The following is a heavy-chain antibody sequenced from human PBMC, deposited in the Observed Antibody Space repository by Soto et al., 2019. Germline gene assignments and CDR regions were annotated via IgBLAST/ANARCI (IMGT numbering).Heavy chain of an antibody. J-gene: IGHJ5*02. CDR2: IYYSGST. Sequence: PSETLSLTCTVSGGSISSYYWSWIRQPPGKGLEWIGYIYYSGSTNYNPSLKSRVTISVDTSKNQFSLKLSSVTAADTAVYYCARVTAMEYGSWFDPWGQGTRVTVSS. V-gene: IGHV4-59*01. D-gene: IGHD5-18*01. CDR3: ARVTAMEYGSWFDP. CDR1: GGSISSYY.